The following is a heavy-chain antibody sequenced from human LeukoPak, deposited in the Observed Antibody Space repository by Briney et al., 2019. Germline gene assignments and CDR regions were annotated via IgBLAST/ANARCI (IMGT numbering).Heavy chain of an antibody. CDR1: GFTFSNYG. CDR3: ARGGSYDILTGYYPDY. CDR2: IWYDGSDK. D-gene: IGHD3-9*01. Sequence: KPGGSLRLSCAASGFTFSNYGMHWVRQAPGKGLEWVAVIWYDGSDKYYADSVKDRFSISRDNSKKTLYLQMNSLRVEDTAVYYCARGGSYDILTGYYPDYWGQGTLVTVSS. V-gene: IGHV3-33*01. J-gene: IGHJ4*02.